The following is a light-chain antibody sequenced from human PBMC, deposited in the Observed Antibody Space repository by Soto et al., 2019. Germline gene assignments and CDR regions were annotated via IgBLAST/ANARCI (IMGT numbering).Light chain of an antibody. CDR1: SGHSNYA. J-gene: IGLJ2*01. V-gene: IGLV4-69*01. Sequence: QLVLTQSPSASASLGASVKLTCTLSSGHSNYAIAWHQQQPEKGPRYLMKLNDDGSHSKGDGIPDRFSGSSSGAERYLTISSLQSEDEADYYCQTWGSDSSVVFGGGTKLTVL. CDR3: QTWGSDSSVV. CDR2: LNDDGSH.